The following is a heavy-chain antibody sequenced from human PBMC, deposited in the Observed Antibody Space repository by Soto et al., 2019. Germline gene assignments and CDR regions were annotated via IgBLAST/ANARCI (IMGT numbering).Heavy chain of an antibody. CDR2: IIPIFGTA. CDR1: GGTFSSYA. D-gene: IGHD1-1*01. Sequence: QVQLVQSGAAVKKPGSSVKVSCTASGGTFSSYAISWVRQAPGQGLEWMGGIIPIFGTANYAQKFQGRVTITADESTSTASMERSSLRSADTPVNYCASPTEPLYYYYGMDVWGQGTTVTVSS. J-gene: IGHJ6*02. CDR3: ASPTEPLYYYYGMDV. V-gene: IGHV1-69*12.